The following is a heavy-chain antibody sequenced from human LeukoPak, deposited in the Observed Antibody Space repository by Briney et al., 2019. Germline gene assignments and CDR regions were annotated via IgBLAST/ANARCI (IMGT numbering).Heavy chain of an antibody. J-gene: IGHJ6*03. CDR2: ISAYNGNT. CDR1: GYTFTSYG. CDR3: ARVSRQWLVKDYYYYMDV. Sequence: GASVKVSCKASGYTFTSYGISWVRQAPGQGLEWMGWISAYNGNTNYAQKLQGRVTMTTDTSTSTAYMELRSLRSDDTAVYYCARVSRQWLVKDYYYYMDVWGKGTTVTISS. V-gene: IGHV1-18*01. D-gene: IGHD6-19*01.